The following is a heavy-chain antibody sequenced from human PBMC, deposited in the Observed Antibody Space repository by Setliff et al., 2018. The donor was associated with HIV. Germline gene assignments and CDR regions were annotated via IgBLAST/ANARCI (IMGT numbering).Heavy chain of an antibody. CDR1: GGSISSSTYY. CDR2: IYHSGSP. Sequence: PSETLSLTCSVSGGSISSSTYYWGWIRQPPGQGLEWIGSIYHSGSPTYNSSLESRVTISVDTSKNHFSLRLNSVTAADTAVYFCARAPRYYRGWYIPEYFDNWGEGTLVTVSS. J-gene: IGHJ4*02. D-gene: IGHD6-19*01. V-gene: IGHV4-39*02. CDR3: ARAPRYYRGWYIPEYFDN.